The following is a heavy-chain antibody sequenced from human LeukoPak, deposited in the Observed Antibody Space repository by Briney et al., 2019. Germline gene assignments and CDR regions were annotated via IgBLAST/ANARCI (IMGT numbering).Heavy chain of an antibody. J-gene: IGHJ4*02. CDR2: ISSSSSYI. Sequence: PGGSLRLSCAASGFIFSTYSMNWVRQAPGKGLEWVSSISSSSSYIYYADSVKGRFTISRDNAKTSLYLQMNSLRAEDTAVYYCARDKEYCSGGSCHTLFDFWGRGTRVTVSS. V-gene: IGHV3-21*01. CDR1: GFIFSTYS. CDR3: ARDKEYCSGGSCHTLFDF. D-gene: IGHD2-15*01.